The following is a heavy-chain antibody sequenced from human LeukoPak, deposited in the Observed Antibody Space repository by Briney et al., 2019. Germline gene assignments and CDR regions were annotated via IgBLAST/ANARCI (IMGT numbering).Heavy chain of an antibody. CDR2: IYSGGST. CDR3: ARGGRVAGISQYYYYGMDV. Sequence: PGGSLRLSCAASGFTVSSNYMSWVRQAPGKGLEWVSVIYSGGSTYYADSVKGRFTISRDNSKNTLYLQMNSLRAEDTAVYYCARGGRVAGISQYYYYGMDVWGQGTTVTVSS. CDR1: GFTVSSNY. V-gene: IGHV3-53*01. D-gene: IGHD6-19*01. J-gene: IGHJ6*02.